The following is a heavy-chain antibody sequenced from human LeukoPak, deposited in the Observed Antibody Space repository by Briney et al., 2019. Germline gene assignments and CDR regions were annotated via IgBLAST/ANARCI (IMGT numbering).Heavy chain of an antibody. CDR1: GFTFSSYE. V-gene: IGHV3-48*03. Sequence: GGSLRLSCAASGFTFSSYEMNWVRQAPGKGLEWVSYISSSGGTIYYADSVKGRFTISRDNAKNSLYLQMNSLRAEDTAVYYCAELGVTMIGGVWGKGTTVTISS. CDR3: AELGVTMIGGV. CDR2: ISSSGGTI. J-gene: IGHJ6*04. D-gene: IGHD3-10*02.